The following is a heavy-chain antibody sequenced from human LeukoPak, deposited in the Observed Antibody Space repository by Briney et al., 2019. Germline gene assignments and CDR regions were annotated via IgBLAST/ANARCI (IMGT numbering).Heavy chain of an antibody. CDR3: AKDRYIAVAGKGVEKYNWFDS. V-gene: IGHV3-23*01. CDR1: GFTFSSYA. J-gene: IGHJ5*01. Sequence: GGSLRLSCAASGFTFSSYAMSWVRQAPGKGLEWVSAISGSGGSTYYADSVKGRFTISRDNSKNTLYLQMNSLRAEDTAVYYCAKDRYIAVAGKGVEKYNWFDSWGQGTLVTVSS. CDR2: ISGSGGST. D-gene: IGHD6-19*01.